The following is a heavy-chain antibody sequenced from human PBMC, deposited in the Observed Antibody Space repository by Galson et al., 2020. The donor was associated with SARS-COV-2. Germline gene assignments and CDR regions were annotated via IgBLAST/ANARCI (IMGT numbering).Heavy chain of an antibody. CDR2: ISYDGSNK. V-gene: IGHV3-30*04. Sequence: GESLKISCAASGFTFSSYAMHWVRQAPGKGLEWVAVISYDGSNKYYADSVKGRFTISRDNSKNTLYLQMNSLRAEDTAVYYCARDYYDFWSGYYSYYYYGMDVWGQGTTVTVSS. CDR3: ARDYYDFWSGYYSYYYYGMDV. J-gene: IGHJ6*02. D-gene: IGHD3-3*01. CDR1: GFTFSSYA.